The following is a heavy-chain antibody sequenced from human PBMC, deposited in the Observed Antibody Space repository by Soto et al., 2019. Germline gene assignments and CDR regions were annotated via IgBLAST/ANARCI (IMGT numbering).Heavy chain of an antibody. D-gene: IGHD6-19*01. V-gene: IGHV4-39*01. Sequence: SETLSLTCTVSGGSISSSSYYWGWIRQPPGKGLEWIGSIYYSGSTYYNPSLKSRVTISVDTSKNQFSLKLSSVTAADTAVYYCARRGRIAVAGTFDYWFDPWGQGTLVTVS. J-gene: IGHJ5*02. CDR3: ARRGRIAVAGTFDYWFDP. CDR2: IYYSGST. CDR1: GGSISSSSYY.